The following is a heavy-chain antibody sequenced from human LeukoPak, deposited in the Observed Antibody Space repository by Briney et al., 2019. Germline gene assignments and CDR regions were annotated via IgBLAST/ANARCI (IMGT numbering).Heavy chain of an antibody. Sequence: SETLSLTCTVSGGSISSYYCSWIRQPPGKGLEWIGYIYYSGSTNYNPSLKSRVTISVDTSKNQFSLKLSSVTAADTAVYYCARADGVTMVRGVFPWFDPWGQGTLVTVSS. V-gene: IGHV4-59*01. J-gene: IGHJ5*02. D-gene: IGHD3-10*01. CDR3: ARADGVTMVRGVFPWFDP. CDR1: GGSISSYY. CDR2: IYYSGST.